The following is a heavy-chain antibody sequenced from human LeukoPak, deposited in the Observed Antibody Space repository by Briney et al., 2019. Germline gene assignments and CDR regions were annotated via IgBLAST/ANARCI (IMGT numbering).Heavy chain of an antibody. V-gene: IGHV3-33*08. CDR1: GFTFSDYY. CDR2: IWYDGSNK. J-gene: IGHJ3*02. Sequence: GGSLRLSCAASGFTFSDYYMSWIRQAPGKGLEWVAVIWYDGSNKYYADSVKGRFTISRDNSKNTLYLQMNSLRAEDTAVYYCARAGLVEMDAFDIWGQGTMVTVSS. D-gene: IGHD2-15*01. CDR3: ARAGLVEMDAFDI.